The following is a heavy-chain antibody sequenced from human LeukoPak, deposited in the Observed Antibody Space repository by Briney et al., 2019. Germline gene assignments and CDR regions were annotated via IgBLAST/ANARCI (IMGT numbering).Heavy chain of an antibody. D-gene: IGHD2-2*02. J-gene: IGHJ4*02. CDR3: ARGGRLGYCSSTSCYIYDH. CDR2: INHSGST. V-gene: IGHV4-34*01. Sequence: SETLSLTCAVYGGSFSGYYWSWIRQPPGKGLEWIGEINHSGSTNYNPSLKSRVTISVDTSKNQFSLKLSSVTAADTAVYYCARGGRLGYCSSTSCYIYDHWGQGTLVTVSS. CDR1: GGSFSGYY.